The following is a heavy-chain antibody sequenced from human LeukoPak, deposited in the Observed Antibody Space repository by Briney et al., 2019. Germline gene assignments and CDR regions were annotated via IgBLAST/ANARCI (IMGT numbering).Heavy chain of an antibody. D-gene: IGHD3-10*01. J-gene: IGHJ3*02. V-gene: IGHV1-69*05. Sequence: SVKVSCKASGGTFSSYAISWVRQAPGQGLEWMGGIIPIFGTANYAQKFQGRVTITTDESTSTAYMELSSLRSGDTAVYYCARDQVAPIITMVRGVISAFDIWGQGTMVTVSS. CDR1: GGTFSSYA. CDR3: ARDQVAPIITMVRGVISAFDI. CDR2: IIPIFGTA.